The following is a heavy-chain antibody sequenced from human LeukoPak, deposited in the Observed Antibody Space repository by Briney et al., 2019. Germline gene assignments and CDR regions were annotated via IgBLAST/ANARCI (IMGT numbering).Heavy chain of an antibody. D-gene: IGHD2/OR15-2a*01. CDR2: IYSGGST. Sequence: GGSLRLSCAASGFTVSSNYMSWVRQAPGKGLEWVSIIYSGGSTYYADSVKGRFTISRDNSKNTLYLQMNSVRAEDTAVYYCARTTVYDGFDYWGQGTLVTVSS. V-gene: IGHV3-66*01. CDR3: ARTTVYDGFDY. CDR1: GFTVSSNY. J-gene: IGHJ4*02.